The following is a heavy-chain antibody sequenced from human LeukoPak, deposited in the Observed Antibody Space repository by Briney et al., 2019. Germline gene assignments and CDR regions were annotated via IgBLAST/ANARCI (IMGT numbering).Heavy chain of an antibody. V-gene: IGHV4-38-2*01. CDR2: IYHSGST. Sequence: PSETLSLTCAVSGYSISSGYYWAWIRQPPGKGLEWIGSIYHSGSTYYNPSLKSRVTISVDTSKNQFSLKLSSVTAADTAVYYCASDPINDAFDLWGQGTMVTVSS. J-gene: IGHJ3*01. CDR3: ASDPINDAFDL. CDR1: GYSISSGYY. D-gene: IGHD5-12*01.